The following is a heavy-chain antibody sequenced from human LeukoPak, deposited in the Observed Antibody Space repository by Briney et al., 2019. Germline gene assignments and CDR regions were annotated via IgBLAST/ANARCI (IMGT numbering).Heavy chain of an antibody. J-gene: IGHJ3*02. CDR2: VNYSGST. Sequence: SETLSLTCAVSGGSISSNSYYWGWIRQPPGKGPEWIGEVNYSGSTYYNSSLKSRVTISVDTSKNQFSLKLSSVTAADTAVYYCARVTLTGYYTVWVGDAFDIWGQGTMVTVSS. D-gene: IGHD3-9*01. V-gene: IGHV4-39*07. CDR3: ARVTLTGYYTVWVGDAFDI. CDR1: GGSISSNSYY.